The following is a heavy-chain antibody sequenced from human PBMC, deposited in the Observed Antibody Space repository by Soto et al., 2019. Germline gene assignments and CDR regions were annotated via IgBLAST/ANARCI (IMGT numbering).Heavy chain of an antibody. CDR3: VKARSREYYYGSGAPDAFDI. CDR1: GFTFSSYA. J-gene: IGHJ3*02. CDR2: ISSNGGST. D-gene: IGHD3-10*01. V-gene: IGHV3-64D*08. Sequence: GGSLRLSCSASGFTFSSYAMHWVRQAPGKGLEYVSAISSNGGSTYYADSVKGRFTISRDNSKNTLYLQMSSLRAEDTAVYYCVKARSREYYYGSGAPDAFDIWGQGTMVTVSS.